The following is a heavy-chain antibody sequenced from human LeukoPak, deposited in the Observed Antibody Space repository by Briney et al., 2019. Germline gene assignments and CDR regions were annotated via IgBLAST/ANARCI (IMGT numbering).Heavy chain of an antibody. CDR2: MNPNSGNT. J-gene: IGHJ6*03. CDR1: GYTFTSYD. CDR3: ARVFDSGSQAYFYYMDV. D-gene: IGHD3-10*01. Sequence: ASVKVSCKASGYTFTSYDINWVRQATGQGLEWMGWMNPNSGNTGYAQKFQGRVTITRNTSISTAYMELSSLRSEDTAVYYCARVFDSGSQAYFYYMDVWGKGTTVTIFS. V-gene: IGHV1-8*03.